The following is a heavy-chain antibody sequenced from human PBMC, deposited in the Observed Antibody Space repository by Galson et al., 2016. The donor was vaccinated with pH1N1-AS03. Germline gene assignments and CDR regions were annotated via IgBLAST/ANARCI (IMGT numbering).Heavy chain of an antibody. Sequence: SLRLSCAASGFTFRNFGMHWVRQAPGKGPEWVGVISHDETGEWYADSVKGRFTSTRDDSKNTLYLQMNSLRAEDPALYNFSRDLRGSSRPFDYWGQGTLVTVSS. D-gene: IGHD6-13*01. CDR1: GFTFRNFG. J-gene: IGHJ4*02. CDR2: ISHDETGE. CDR3: SRDLRGSSRPFDY. V-gene: IGHV3-30*03.